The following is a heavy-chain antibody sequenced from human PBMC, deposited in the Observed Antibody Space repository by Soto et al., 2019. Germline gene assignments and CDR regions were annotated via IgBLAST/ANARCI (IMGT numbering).Heavy chain of an antibody. Sequence: PGGSLRLSCAASGFTFSSYEMNWVRQAPGKGLEWVSYISSSGSTIYYADSVKGRFTISRDNAKNSLYLQMNSLRAEDTAVYYCARAEVAVAGAFDIWGQGTMVTVSS. CDR2: ISSSGSTI. J-gene: IGHJ3*02. D-gene: IGHD6-19*01. V-gene: IGHV3-48*03. CDR3: ARAEVAVAGAFDI. CDR1: GFTFSSYE.